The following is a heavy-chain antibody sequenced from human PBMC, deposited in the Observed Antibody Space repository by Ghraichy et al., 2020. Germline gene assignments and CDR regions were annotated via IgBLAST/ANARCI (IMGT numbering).Heavy chain of an antibody. V-gene: IGHV1-18*01. Sequence: ASVKVSCKASGYTFTSYGISWVRQAPGQGLEWMGWISAYNGNTNYAQKIQGRVTMTTDTSTSTVYMELRSLRSDDTAVYYCARHNYYDSSGYYFGDAFDLWCQGTMVTVSS. D-gene: IGHD3-22*01. CDR3: ARHNYYDSSGYYFGDAFDL. CDR1: GYTFTSYG. CDR2: ISAYNGNT. J-gene: IGHJ3*01.